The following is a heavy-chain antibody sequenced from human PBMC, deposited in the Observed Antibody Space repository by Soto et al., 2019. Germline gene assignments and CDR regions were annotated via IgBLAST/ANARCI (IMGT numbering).Heavy chain of an antibody. CDR3: ARDQGLSGYTNYYYYYGMDV. J-gene: IGHJ6*02. CDR2: IYYSGST. V-gene: IGHV4-61*01. CDR1: GGSVSSGSYY. D-gene: IGHD3-22*01. Sequence: SETLSLTCTLSGGSVSSGSYYWSWIRQPPGKGLEWIGYIYYSGSTNYNPSLKSRVTISVDTSKNQFSLKLSSVTAADTAVYYCARDQGLSGYTNYYYYYGMDVWGQGTTVTV.